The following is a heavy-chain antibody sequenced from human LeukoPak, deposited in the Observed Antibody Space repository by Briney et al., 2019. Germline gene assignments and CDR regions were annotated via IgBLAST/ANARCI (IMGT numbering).Heavy chain of an antibody. CDR3: ARHLSVTPYFDD. CDR1: GGPITSYY. Sequence: SETLSLTCTVSGGPITSYYWSWIRQPPGKGLEWIGYIYYSGSTKYNPSLKSRVTISVHTSKNQFSLKLSSVTAADTAVYYCARHLSVTPYFDDWGQGSLVTVSS. CDR2: IYYSGST. D-gene: IGHD4-17*01. V-gene: IGHV4-59*01. J-gene: IGHJ4*02.